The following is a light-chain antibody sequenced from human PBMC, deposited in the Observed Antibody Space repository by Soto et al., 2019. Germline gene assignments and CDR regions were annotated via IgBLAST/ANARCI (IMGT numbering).Light chain of an antibody. CDR3: AAWDGSLNNVL. CDR2: GNN. CDR1: GSSIGTNT. V-gene: IGLV1-44*01. J-gene: IGLJ2*01. Sequence: QSVLTQPPSASGTPGQRVTISCSGSGSSIGTNTVNWYRQLPGTAPQLLIYGNNQRPSGVPDRFSGSKSGTSASLGISGLQSEDEDDYYCAAWDGSLNNVLFGGWTKLTV.